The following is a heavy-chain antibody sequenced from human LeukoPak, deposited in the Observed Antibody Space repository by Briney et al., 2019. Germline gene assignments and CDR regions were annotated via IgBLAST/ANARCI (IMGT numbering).Heavy chain of an antibody. V-gene: IGHV4-59*01. D-gene: IGHD2-15*01. J-gene: IGHJ6*03. CDR1: GGSISSSY. Sequence: TSETLSLTCTVSGGSISSSYWSWIRQPPGKGLEWIGYLYYSGSTNYNPALKSRATISVDTSKNQLSLKLSSVTAADTAVYYCARTTEGYCRGGSCYYYYYYMDVWGKGTTVTVSS. CDR2: LYYSGST. CDR3: ARTTEGYCRGGSCYYYYYYMDV.